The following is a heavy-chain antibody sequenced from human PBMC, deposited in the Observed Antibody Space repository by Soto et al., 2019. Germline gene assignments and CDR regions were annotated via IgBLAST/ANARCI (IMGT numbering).Heavy chain of an antibody. V-gene: IGHV1-2*02. CDR3: ARTYYDILSGYYPFDY. CDR1: GYTFTGYY. Sequence: ASVKVSCKASGYTFTGYYMHWVRQAPGQGLEWMGWIKPNSGGTNYAQKFQGRVTMTRDTSISTAYMELNRLRSDDTAVYYCARTYYDILSGYYPFDYWGQGTLVTVSS. D-gene: IGHD3-9*01. CDR2: IKPNSGGT. J-gene: IGHJ4*02.